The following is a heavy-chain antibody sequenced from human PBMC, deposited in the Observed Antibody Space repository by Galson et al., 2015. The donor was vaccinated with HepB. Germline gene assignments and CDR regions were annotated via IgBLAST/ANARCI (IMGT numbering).Heavy chain of an antibody. CDR2: IYHSGST. J-gene: IGHJ6*03. Sequence: ETLSLTCAVSGGSISSSNWWRWVRQPPGKGLEWIGEIYHSGSTNYNPSLKSRVTISVDKSKNQFSLKLSSVTAADTAVYYCAIRTAGARYYYYYYMDVWGKGTTVTVSS. D-gene: IGHD1-26*01. CDR3: AIRTAGARYYYYYYMDV. V-gene: IGHV4-4*02. CDR1: GGSISSSNW.